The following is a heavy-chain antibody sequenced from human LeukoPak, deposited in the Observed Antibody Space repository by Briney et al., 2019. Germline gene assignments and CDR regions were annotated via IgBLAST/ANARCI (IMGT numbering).Heavy chain of an antibody. CDR3: ARDRGDLYYYDSSGYYLGY. CDR1: GYTFTSYG. CDR2: ISAYNGNT. Sequence: ASVKVSCKASGYTFTSYGISWVRQAPGQGLEWMGWISAYNGNTYYAQKLQARVTMTTDTSTSTAYIELRSLRSDDTAVYYCARDRGDLYYYDSSGYYLGYWGQGTLVTVSS. D-gene: IGHD3-22*01. J-gene: IGHJ4*02. V-gene: IGHV1-18*01.